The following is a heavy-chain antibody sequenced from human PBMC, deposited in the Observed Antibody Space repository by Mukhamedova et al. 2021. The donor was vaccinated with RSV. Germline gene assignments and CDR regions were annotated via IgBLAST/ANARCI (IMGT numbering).Heavy chain of an antibody. CDR3: ARGRSPYYYYYGMDV. Sequence: VRQAPGKGLEWVAVISYDGSNKYYADSVKGRFTISRDNSKNTLYLQMNSLRAEDTAVYYCARGRSPYYYYYGMDVWGQGTTVTVS. J-gene: IGHJ6*02. V-gene: IGHV3-30*04. CDR2: ISYDGSNK.